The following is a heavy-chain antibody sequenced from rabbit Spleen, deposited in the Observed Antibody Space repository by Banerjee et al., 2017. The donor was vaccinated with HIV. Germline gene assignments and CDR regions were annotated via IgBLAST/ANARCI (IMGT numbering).Heavy chain of an antibody. V-gene: IGHV1S7*01. D-gene: IGHD8-1*01. Sequence: QLEESGGGLVKPEGSLTLTCKASGFTLSSYYMNWVRQAPGKGLEWIGYIDTVFGITYYANWVNGRFSISRENAQNTVLLQMTSLTAADTATYFCARDGAGGSYFALWGPGTLVTVS. J-gene: IGHJ6*01. CDR2: IDTVFGIT. CDR3: ARDGAGGSYFAL. CDR1: GFTLSSYY.